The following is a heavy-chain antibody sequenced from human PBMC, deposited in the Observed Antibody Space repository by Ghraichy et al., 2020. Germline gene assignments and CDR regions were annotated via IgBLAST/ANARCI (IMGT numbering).Heavy chain of an antibody. D-gene: IGHD3-9*01. CDR3: ARAGYDILTGLDWFDP. V-gene: IGHV4-39*01. CDR2: IYYSGST. J-gene: IGHJ5*02. Sequence: SETLSLTCTVSGGSISSSSYYWGWIRQPPGKGLEWIGSIYYSGSTYYNPSLKSRVTISVDTSKNQFSLKLSSVTAADTAVYYCARAGYDILTGLDWFDPWGQGTLATVSS. CDR1: GGSISSSSYY.